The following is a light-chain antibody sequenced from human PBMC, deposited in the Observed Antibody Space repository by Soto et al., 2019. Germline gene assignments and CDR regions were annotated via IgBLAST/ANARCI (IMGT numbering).Light chain of an antibody. CDR1: QSVSSSY. V-gene: IGKV3-20*01. CDR3: LQYGSSSYT. Sequence: EIVLTQSPGTLSLSPGERATLSCRASQSVSSSYLAWYQQKPGQAPRLLIYDASSRATCIPDRFSGSGSGTDFSLTISRLEPEDFAVYYCLQYGSSSYTFGQGTKLEIK. J-gene: IGKJ2*01. CDR2: DAS.